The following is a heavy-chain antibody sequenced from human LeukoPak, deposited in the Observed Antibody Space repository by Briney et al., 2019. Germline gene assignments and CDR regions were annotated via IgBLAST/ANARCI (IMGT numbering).Heavy chain of an antibody. V-gene: IGHV4-4*07. CDR2: IYTSGST. CDR1: GGSISSYY. CDR3: ASENSSRGAFYFDY. Sequence: SETLSLTCTVSGGSISSYYWSWIRQPAGKGLEWIGRIYTSGSTNYNPSLKSRVTMSVDTSKNQFPLKLSSVTAADTAVYYCASENSSRGAFYFDYWGQGTLVTVSS. D-gene: IGHD6-13*01. J-gene: IGHJ4*02.